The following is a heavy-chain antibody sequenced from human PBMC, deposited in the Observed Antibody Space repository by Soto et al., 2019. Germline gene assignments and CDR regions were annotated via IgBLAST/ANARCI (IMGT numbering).Heavy chain of an antibody. CDR2: ISGSGGST. CDR1: GFTFSSYA. D-gene: IGHD3-22*01. V-gene: IGHV3-23*01. Sequence: SLRLSCAASGFTFSSYAMSWVRQARGRGLEWVSAISGSGGSTYYADSVKGRFTISRDNSKNTLYLQMNSLRAEDTAVYYCAKGLAGHSSGYTYYYYGMDVWGQGTTVTVSS. CDR3: AKGLAGHSSGYTYYYYGMDV. J-gene: IGHJ6*02.